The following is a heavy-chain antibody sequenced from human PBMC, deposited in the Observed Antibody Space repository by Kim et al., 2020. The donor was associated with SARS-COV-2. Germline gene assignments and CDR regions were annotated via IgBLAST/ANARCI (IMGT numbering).Heavy chain of an antibody. CDR1: GGSFSGYY. J-gene: IGHJ5*02. V-gene: IGHV4-34*01. D-gene: IGHD5-18*01. CDR2: INHSGST. CDR3: AITSIRGYSYGRRGWFDP. Sequence: SETLSLTCAVYGGSFSGYYWSWIRQPPGKGLEWIGEINHSGSTNYNPSLKSRVTISVDTSKNQFSLKLSSVTAADTAVYYCAITSIRGYSYGRRGWFDPWGQGTLVTVSS.